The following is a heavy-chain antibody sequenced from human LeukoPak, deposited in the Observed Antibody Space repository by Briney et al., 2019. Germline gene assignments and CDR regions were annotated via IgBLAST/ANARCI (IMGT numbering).Heavy chain of an antibody. CDR2: ISGTDGIT. CDR1: GFTFSSFA. CDR3: AKPGLTMPIDY. Sequence: PGGSLKLSCAASGFTFSSFAMTWVRQAPGKGLEWVSSISGTDGITYYASSVKGRFTISRDNSKNTLYLQMNSLRVEDTAVYYCAKPGLTMPIDYWGQGTLVTVSS. V-gene: IGHV3-23*01. D-gene: IGHD3-3*01. J-gene: IGHJ4*02.